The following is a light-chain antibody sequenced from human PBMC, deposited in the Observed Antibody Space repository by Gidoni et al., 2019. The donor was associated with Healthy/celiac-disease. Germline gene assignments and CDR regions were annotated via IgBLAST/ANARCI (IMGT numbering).Light chain of an antibody. J-gene: IGKJ2*01. Sequence: IQMTQSPSSLSASVGDRVTITFRASQSISSYLNWYQQKPGKAPKLLIYAASSLQSGVPSRFSGSGSGTDFTLTISSLQPEDFATYYCQQSYSTPYTFXXXTKLEIK. V-gene: IGKV1-39*01. CDR1: QSISSY. CDR2: AAS. CDR3: QQSYSTPYT.